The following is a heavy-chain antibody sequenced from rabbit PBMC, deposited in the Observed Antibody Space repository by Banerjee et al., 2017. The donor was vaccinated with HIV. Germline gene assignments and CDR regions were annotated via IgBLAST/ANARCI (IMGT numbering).Heavy chain of an antibody. CDR2: IYTGSSGIT. D-gene: IGHD1-1*01. V-gene: IGHV1S40*01. CDR3: ARVDAGSSGYPYYFNL. CDR1: GFSFSSSYW. Sequence: QSLEESGGDLVKPGASLTLTCTASGFSFSSSYWICWVRQAPGKGLEWIACIYTGSSGITYYASWAKGRFTIAQTSSTTVTLQMTSLTAADTATYFCARVDAGSSGYPYYFNLWGQGTLVTVS. J-gene: IGHJ4*01.